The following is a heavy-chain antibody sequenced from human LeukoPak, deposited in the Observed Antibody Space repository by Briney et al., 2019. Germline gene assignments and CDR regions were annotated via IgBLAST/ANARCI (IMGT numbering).Heavy chain of an antibody. CDR2: IYHSGST. D-gene: IGHD3/OR15-3a*01. V-gene: IGHV4-38-2*02. J-gene: IGHJ6*03. CDR1: GYSISSGYY. Sequence: PSETLSLTCTVSGYSISSGYYWGWIRQPPGKGLEWIGSIYHSGSTYYNPSLKSRVTISVDTSKYQFSLKLSSVTAADTAVYYCARNVDGYYYYYMDVWGKGTTVTISS. CDR3: ARNVDGYYYYYMDV.